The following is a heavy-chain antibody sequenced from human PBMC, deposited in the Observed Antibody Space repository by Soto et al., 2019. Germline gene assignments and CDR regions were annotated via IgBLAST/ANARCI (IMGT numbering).Heavy chain of an antibody. D-gene: IGHD2-15*01. J-gene: IGHJ4*02. Sequence: QVQLVQSGAEVKKPGASVKVSCKAAGYAFTSYGISFLRQAPGQALEWMGWINIYNGNTNYAQKFQGRVIMTTDTSTNTAYMALRSLRSDDTAVYYCARDWCSGGSCYLFFDYWGQGTLVTVSS. CDR2: INIYNGNT. V-gene: IGHV1-18*04. CDR1: GYAFTSYG. CDR3: ARDWCSGGSCYLFFDY.